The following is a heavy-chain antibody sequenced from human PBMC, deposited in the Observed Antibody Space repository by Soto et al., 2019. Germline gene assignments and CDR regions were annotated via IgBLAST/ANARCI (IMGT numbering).Heavy chain of an antibody. J-gene: IGHJ3*02. V-gene: IGHV5-51*01. D-gene: IGHD6-13*01. CDR2: IYPGDSDT. Sequence: PGESLKISCKGSGYSFTSYWIGWVRQMPGKGLEWMGIIYPGDSDTRYSPSFQGQVTISADKSISTAYLQWSSLKASDTAMYYRARPEVGQQLGSWAFDIWGQGTMVTVSS. CDR3: ARPEVGQQLGSWAFDI. CDR1: GYSFTSYW.